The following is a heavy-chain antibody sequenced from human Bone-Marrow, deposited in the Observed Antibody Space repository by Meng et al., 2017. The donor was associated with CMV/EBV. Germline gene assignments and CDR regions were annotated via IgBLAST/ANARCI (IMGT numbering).Heavy chain of an antibody. D-gene: IGHD3-3*01. J-gene: IGHJ6*02. CDR2: IYSGVSST. V-gene: IGHV3-23*03. Sequence: GDSLKISCAASGFTFSSYAMSWVRQAPGKGLEWVSVIYSGVSSTYYADSVKGRFTIPRDNSKNTLYLQMNSLRAEDTAINNCAKSPLRYLEENGMDVWGQGTTVTVSS. CDR3: AKSPLRYLEENGMDV. CDR1: GFTFSSYA.